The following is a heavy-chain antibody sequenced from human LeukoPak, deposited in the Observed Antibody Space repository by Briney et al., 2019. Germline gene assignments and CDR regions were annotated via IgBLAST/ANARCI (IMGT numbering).Heavy chain of an antibody. D-gene: IGHD6-13*01. CDR3: AKQPSLSSLIDY. CDR1: GFTFSSYA. Sequence: GGSLRLSCAASGFTFSSYAMSWVRQAPGKGLEWVSAISGSGGSTYYADSVKGRFTISRDNSKNTLYPQMNSLRAEDTAVYYCAKQPSLSSLIDYWGQGTLVTVSS. V-gene: IGHV3-23*01. CDR2: ISGSGGST. J-gene: IGHJ4*02.